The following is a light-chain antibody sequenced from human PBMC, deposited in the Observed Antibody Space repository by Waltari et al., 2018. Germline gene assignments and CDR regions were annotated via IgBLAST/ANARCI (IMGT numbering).Light chain of an antibody. Sequence: QAVLPQPASLSASPGACASPTCTLRSGINVGTYKIFWYKQRPGSPPPSLVKYKSDSDKPRGSGVPSRFSASSDTSANAGILLISGLQPEDDADYYCMILHNNAVVFGGGTKLTVL. CDR2: YKSDSDK. CDR3: MILHNNAVV. V-gene: IGLV5-45*01. CDR1: SGINVGTYK. J-gene: IGLJ3*02.